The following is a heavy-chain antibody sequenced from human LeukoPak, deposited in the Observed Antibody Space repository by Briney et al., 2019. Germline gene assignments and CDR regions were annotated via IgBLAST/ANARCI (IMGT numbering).Heavy chain of an antibody. D-gene: IGHD3-22*01. V-gene: IGHV1-69*13. Sequence: VKVSCKASGGTFSSYAISWVRQAPGQGLEWMGGIIPIFGTANYAQKFQGRVTITADESTSTAYMELSSLRSEDTAVYYCARDYDSSGYYYGSGAYWGQGTLVTASS. CDR1: GGTFSSYA. CDR3: ARDYDSSGYYYGSGAY. CDR2: IIPIFGTA. J-gene: IGHJ4*02.